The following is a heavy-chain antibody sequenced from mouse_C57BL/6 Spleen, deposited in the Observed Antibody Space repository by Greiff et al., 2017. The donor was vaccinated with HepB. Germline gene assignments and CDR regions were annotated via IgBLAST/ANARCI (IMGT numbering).Heavy chain of an antibody. V-gene: IGHV1-52*01. D-gene: IGHD1-1*01. CDR3: ARWGSNYYSMDY. CDR2: IDPSDSET. J-gene: IGHJ4*01. CDR1: GYTFTSYW. Sequence: VQLQQPGAELVRPGSSVKLSCKASGYTFTSYWMHWVKQRPIQGLEWIGNIDPSDSETHYNQKFKDKATLTVDKSSSTAYMQLSSLTSEDSAVYYCARWGSNYYSMDYWGQGTSVTGSS.